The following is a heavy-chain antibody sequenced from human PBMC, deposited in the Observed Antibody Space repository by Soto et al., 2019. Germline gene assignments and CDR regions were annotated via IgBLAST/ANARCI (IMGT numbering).Heavy chain of an antibody. D-gene: IGHD6-19*01. CDR3: ARDGEAVAVFDY. CDR1: GGSVSSGSYY. CDR2: IYYSGST. V-gene: IGHV4-61*01. Sequence: PSETLSLTCAVYGGSVSSGSYYWSWIRQPPGKGLEWIGYIYYSGSTNYNPSLKSRVTISIDTSKNQFSLKLSSVTAADTAVYYCARDGEAVAVFDYWGQGTLVTVSS. J-gene: IGHJ4*02.